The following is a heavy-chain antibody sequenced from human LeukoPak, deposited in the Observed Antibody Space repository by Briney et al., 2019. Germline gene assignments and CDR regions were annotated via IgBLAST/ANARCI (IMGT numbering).Heavy chain of an antibody. D-gene: IGHD2-2*01. V-gene: IGHV1-69*06. J-gene: IGHJ3*02. CDR2: IIPIFGTA. CDR1: GGTFSSYA. Sequence: GASVKVSCKASGGTFSSYAISWVRQAPGQGLEWMGGIIPIFGTANYAQKFQGRVTITADKSTSTAYMELSSLRSEDTAVYYCASIYCSSTSCYSHAFDIWGQGTMVTVSS. CDR3: ASIYCSSTSCYSHAFDI.